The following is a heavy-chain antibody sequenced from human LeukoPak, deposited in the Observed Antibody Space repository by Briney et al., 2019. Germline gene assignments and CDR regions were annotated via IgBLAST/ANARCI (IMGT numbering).Heavy chain of an antibody. CDR3: ASHGTDTAMVRPFDY. J-gene: IGHJ4*02. V-gene: IGHV1-69*04. CDR1: GGTFSSYA. Sequence: SVKVSCKASGGTFSSYAISWVRQAPGQGLEWMGRIIPILGIANYAQKFQGRVTITADKSTSTAYMELSSLRSEDTAVYHCASHGTDTAMVRPFDYWGQGTLVTVSS. CDR2: IIPILGIA. D-gene: IGHD5-18*01.